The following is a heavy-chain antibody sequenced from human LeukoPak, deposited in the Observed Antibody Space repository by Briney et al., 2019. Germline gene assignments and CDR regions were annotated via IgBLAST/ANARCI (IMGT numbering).Heavy chain of an antibody. CDR1: GGTFSSYA. D-gene: IGHD2-2*01. Sequence: GSSVKVSRKASGGTFSSYAISWVRQAPGQGLEWMGGIIPIFGTANYAQKFQGRVTITADESTSTAYMELSSLRSEDTAVYYCARDLELGGYCSSTSCYSPGNNWFDPWGQGTLVTVSS. CDR3: ARDLELGGYCSSTSCYSPGNNWFDP. V-gene: IGHV1-69*01. J-gene: IGHJ5*02. CDR2: IIPIFGTA.